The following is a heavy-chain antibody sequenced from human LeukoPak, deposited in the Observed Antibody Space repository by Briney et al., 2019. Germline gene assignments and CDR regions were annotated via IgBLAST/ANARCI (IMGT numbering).Heavy chain of an antibody. V-gene: IGHV3-30*02. CDR2: IRYDGSNK. Sequence: SGGSLRLSCAASGFTFSSYGMQLVRQAPGKGLEWVAFIRYDGSNKYYTDSVKGRFTISRDNSRNTLYLQMDSLRAEDTAVYYCATTLGYCSSTSCYTPFGFWGQGTLVTVSP. CDR1: GFTFSSYG. J-gene: IGHJ4*02. D-gene: IGHD2-2*02. CDR3: ATTLGYCSSTSCYTPFGF.